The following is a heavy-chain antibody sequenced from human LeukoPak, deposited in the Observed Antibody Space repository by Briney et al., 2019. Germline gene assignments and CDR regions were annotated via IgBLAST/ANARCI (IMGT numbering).Heavy chain of an antibody. V-gene: IGHV1-3*01. CDR1: GGTFSSYA. D-gene: IGHD3/OR15-3a*01. CDR3: ARIRMDSPDFDY. J-gene: IGHJ4*02. CDR2: INAGNGNT. Sequence: GASVKVSCKASGGTFSSYAISWVRQAPGQGLEWMGWINAGNGNTKYSQKFQGRVTITRDTSASTAYMELSSLRSEDTAVYYRARIRMDSPDFDYWGQGTLVTVSS.